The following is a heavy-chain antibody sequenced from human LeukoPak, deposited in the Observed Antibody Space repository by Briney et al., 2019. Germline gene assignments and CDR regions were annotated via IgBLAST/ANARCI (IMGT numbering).Heavy chain of an antibody. V-gene: IGHV3-30*18. CDR1: GFTFSSYG. Sequence: GGSLRLSCAASGFTFSSYGMHWVRQAPGKGLEWVAVISDDGSNKYYADSVKGRFTISRDNSKKTLFLQMNSLRAEGTAVYYCAKDGVVGATRPYYFDYWGQGTLVTVSS. D-gene: IGHD1-26*01. CDR2: ISDDGSNK. J-gene: IGHJ4*02. CDR3: AKDGVVGATRPYYFDY.